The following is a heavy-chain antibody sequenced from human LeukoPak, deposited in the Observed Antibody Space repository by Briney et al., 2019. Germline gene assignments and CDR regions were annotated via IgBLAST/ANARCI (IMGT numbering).Heavy chain of an antibody. Sequence: GGSLRLSCAASGFTFSSYSMNWVRQAPGKGLEWVSSISSSSSYIYYADSVKGRFTISRDNAKNSLYLQMNSLRAEDTAVYYCARESLYDSSGRDFDYWGQGTLVTVSS. CDR2: ISSSSSYI. J-gene: IGHJ4*02. CDR1: GFTFSSYS. CDR3: ARESLYDSSGRDFDY. V-gene: IGHV3-21*01. D-gene: IGHD3-22*01.